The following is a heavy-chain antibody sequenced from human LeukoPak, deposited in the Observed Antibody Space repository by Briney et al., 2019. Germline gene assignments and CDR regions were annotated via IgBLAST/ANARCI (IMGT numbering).Heavy chain of an antibody. CDR2: ISSSGSTI. V-gene: IGHV3-48*03. Sequence: GGSLRLSCAASGFTFSSYEMNWVRQAPGKGLEWISYISSSGSTIYYADSVKGRFTISRDNAKNSLYLQMNSLRAEDTAVYYCARDSCHAQWLVSDHDAFDIWGQGTMVTVSS. CDR1: GFTFSSYE. J-gene: IGHJ3*02. D-gene: IGHD6-19*01. CDR3: ARDSCHAQWLVSDHDAFDI.